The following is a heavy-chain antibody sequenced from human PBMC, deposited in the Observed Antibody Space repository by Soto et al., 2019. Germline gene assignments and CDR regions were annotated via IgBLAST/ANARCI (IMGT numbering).Heavy chain of an antibody. Sequence: ASVKVSCKASGYTFTGYYMHWVRQAPGQGLEWMGWINPNSGGTNYAQKFQGRVTMTRDTSISTAYMELSRLSSDDTAVYYCAREDLVGYGAIYYYYYGMDVWGQGTTVTVSS. J-gene: IGHJ6*02. CDR3: AREDLVGYGAIYYYYYGMDV. CDR2: INPNSGGT. CDR1: GYTFTGYY. D-gene: IGHD4-17*01. V-gene: IGHV1-2*02.